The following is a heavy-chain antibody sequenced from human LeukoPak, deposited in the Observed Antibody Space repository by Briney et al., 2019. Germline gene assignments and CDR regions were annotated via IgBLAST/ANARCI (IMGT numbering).Heavy chain of an antibody. CDR2: IKQDETEK. V-gene: IGHV3-7*03. CDR1: GFTFSNFW. CDR3: AKDMYSSGWYYYYYGMDV. D-gene: IGHD6-19*01. Sequence: GGSLRLSCTASGFTFSNFWMGWVRQAPGKGLEWVANIKQDETEKFYLGSVKGRFTISRDNAKNSLYLQMNSLRVEDTAVYYCAKDMYSSGWYYYYYGMDVWGQGTTVTVSS. J-gene: IGHJ6*02.